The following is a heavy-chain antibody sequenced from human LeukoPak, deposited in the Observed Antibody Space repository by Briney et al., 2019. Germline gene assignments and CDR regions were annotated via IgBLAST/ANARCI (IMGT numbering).Heavy chain of an antibody. Sequence: PSETLSLTCTVSGGSISSSSYYWSWIREPAGKGLEWIGRIYTSGSTNYNPSLKSRVTMSVDTSKNQFSLKLSSVTAADTAVYYCARYSSGWKHWYFDLWGRGTLVTVSS. CDR1: GGSISSSSYY. V-gene: IGHV4-61*02. CDR2: IYTSGST. CDR3: ARYSSGWKHWYFDL. D-gene: IGHD6-25*01. J-gene: IGHJ2*01.